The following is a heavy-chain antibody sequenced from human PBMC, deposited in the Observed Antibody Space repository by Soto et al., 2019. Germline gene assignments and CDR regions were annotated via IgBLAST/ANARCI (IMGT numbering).Heavy chain of an antibody. V-gene: IGHV3-7*03. CDR1: GFTFSSYW. J-gene: IGHJ4*02. CDR3: ARGGAARLGGYYVDD. CDR2: IKQDGSEK. D-gene: IGHD6-6*01. Sequence: GGSLRLSCAASGFTFSSYWMSWVRQAPGQGLEWVANIKQDGSEKYYVDSVKGRFTICRDNAKNSLYLQMNSLRAEETAVYYCARGGAARLGGYYVDDWGQGTLVTVSS.